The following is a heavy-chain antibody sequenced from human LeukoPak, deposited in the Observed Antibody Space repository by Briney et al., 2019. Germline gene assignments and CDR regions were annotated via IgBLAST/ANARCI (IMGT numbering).Heavy chain of an antibody. CDR1: GFTFDDYA. CDR2: IKWNSGSI. V-gene: IGHV3-9*01. Sequence: PGGSLRLPCAASGFTFDDYAMHWVRQAPGKGLEWVSTIKWNSGSIVYADSVKGRFTISRDNAKNSLYLQMNSLRPEDTALYYCAKDRRIAAAGKYGMDVWGQGTSVTVSS. CDR3: AKDRRIAAAGKYGMDV. J-gene: IGHJ6*02. D-gene: IGHD6-13*01.